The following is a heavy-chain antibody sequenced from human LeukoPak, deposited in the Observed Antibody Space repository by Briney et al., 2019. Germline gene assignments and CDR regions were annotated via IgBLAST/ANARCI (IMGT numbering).Heavy chain of an antibody. V-gene: IGHV3-48*01. Sequence: PGGSLRLSCAASGFTFSSYSMNWVRRAPGKGLEWVSYISSSSSTIYYADSVKGRFTISRDNAKNSLYLQMNSLRAEDTAVYYCTCSSSWYIDYWGQGTLVTVSS. CDR1: GFTFSSYS. J-gene: IGHJ4*02. D-gene: IGHD6-13*01. CDR3: TCSSSWYIDY. CDR2: ISSSSSTI.